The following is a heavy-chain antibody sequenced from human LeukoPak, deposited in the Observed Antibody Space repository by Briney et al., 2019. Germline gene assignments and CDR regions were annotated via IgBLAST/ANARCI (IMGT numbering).Heavy chain of an antibody. V-gene: IGHV1-18*01. J-gene: IGHJ6*02. CDR1: GYTFTSYG. CDR2: ISAYNGNT. Sequence: ASVKVSCKASGYTFTSYGISWVRQAPGQGLEWMGWISAYNGNTNYAQKLQGRVTMTTDTSTSTAYMELRSLRSDDTAVYYCARDKYCSSTSCRLNYYYYYGMDVWGQGTTVTVSS. D-gene: IGHD2-2*01. CDR3: ARDKYCSSTSCRLNYYYYYGMDV.